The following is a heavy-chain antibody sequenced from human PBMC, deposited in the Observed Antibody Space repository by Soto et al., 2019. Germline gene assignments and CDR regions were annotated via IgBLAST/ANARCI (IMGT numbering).Heavy chain of an antibody. CDR1: GGSISSYY. Sequence: SETLSLTCTVSGGSISSYYWSWIRQPPGKGLEWIGYIYYSGSTNYNPSLKSRVTISVDTSKNQFSLKLSSVTAADTAVYYCASWDILTGHGWFDPWGQGTLVTVSS. V-gene: IGHV4-59*01. D-gene: IGHD3-9*01. CDR2: IYYSGST. J-gene: IGHJ5*02. CDR3: ASWDILTGHGWFDP.